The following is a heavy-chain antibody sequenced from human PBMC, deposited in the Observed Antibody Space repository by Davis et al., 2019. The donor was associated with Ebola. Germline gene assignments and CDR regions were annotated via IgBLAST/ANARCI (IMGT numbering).Heavy chain of an antibody. CDR1: GYTFTSYG. CDR3: ARVNRYCSSTSCSFDY. CDR2: ISAYNGNT. V-gene: IGHV1-18*01. D-gene: IGHD2-2*01. J-gene: IGHJ4*02. Sequence: ASVKVSCKASGYTFTSYGISWVRQAPGQGLEWMGWISAYNGNTNYAQKLQGRVTMTTDTSTSTAYMELRSLRSDDTAVYYCARVNRYCSSTSCSFDYWGQGTLVTVSS.